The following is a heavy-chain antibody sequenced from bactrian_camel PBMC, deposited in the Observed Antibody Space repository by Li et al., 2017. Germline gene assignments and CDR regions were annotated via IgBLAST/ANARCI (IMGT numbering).Heavy chain of an antibody. CDR1: GYPFARAC. CDR2: LGDDGST. Sequence: HVQLVESGGGSVQAGGSLRLSCVGSGYPFARACMGWFRQAPGTTREGVAGLGDDGSTSYAKFAEGRFTISKNSKNTFYLQMNQLKPEDTAMYYCAALIGGNCYLSGQNHYNYWGQGTQVTVS. J-gene: IGHJ4*01. V-gene: IGHV3S55*01. D-gene: IGHD2*01. CDR3: AALIGGNCYLSGQNHYNY.